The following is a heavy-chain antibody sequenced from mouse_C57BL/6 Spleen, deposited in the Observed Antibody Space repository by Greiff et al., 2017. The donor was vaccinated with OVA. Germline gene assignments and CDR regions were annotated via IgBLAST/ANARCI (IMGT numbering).Heavy chain of an antibody. CDR1: GYTFTSYW. J-gene: IGHJ4*01. CDR3: ARGLRAMDY. V-gene: IGHV1-69*01. Sequence: QLQQPGAELVMPGASVKLSCKASGYTFTSYWMHWVKQRPGQGLEWIGEIDPSDSYTNYNQKFKGKSTLTVDKSSSTAYMQLSSLTSEDSAVYYCARGLRAMDYWGQGTSVTVSS. D-gene: IGHD3-1*01. CDR2: IDPSDSYT.